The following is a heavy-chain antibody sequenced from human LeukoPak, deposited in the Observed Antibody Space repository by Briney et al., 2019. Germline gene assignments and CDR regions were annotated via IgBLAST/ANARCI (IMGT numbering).Heavy chain of an antibody. Sequence: GGSLRLSCTASGFNFNDYYMSWIRQAPGKGLEWISYISSSGSSIDYADSVKGRFTIFRDNAKNSLYLQMNSLRAEDTAVYYCTSDYYGSGSFDYWGQGTLVTVSS. D-gene: IGHD3-10*01. CDR2: ISSSGSSI. CDR1: GFNFNDYY. CDR3: TSDYYGSGSFDY. V-gene: IGHV3-11*01. J-gene: IGHJ4*02.